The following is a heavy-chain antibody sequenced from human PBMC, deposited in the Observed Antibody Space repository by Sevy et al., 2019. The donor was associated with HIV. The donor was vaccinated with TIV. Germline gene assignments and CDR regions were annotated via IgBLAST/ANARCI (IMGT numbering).Heavy chain of an antibody. CDR2: ISYDEAHK. V-gene: IGHV3-30*18. CDR1: GFTFRTSG. Sequence: GGSLRLSCVTSGFTFRTSGMHWVRQSPGKGLEWVAVISYDEAHKNYADSVKGRFSISKDNSKNTLYLKMSGLRTEDTAVYYCAKDYSAGITMVRGAYRARGDYFDYWGQGTQVTVSS. J-gene: IGHJ4*02. D-gene: IGHD3-10*01. CDR3: AKDYSAGITMVRGAYRARGDYFDY.